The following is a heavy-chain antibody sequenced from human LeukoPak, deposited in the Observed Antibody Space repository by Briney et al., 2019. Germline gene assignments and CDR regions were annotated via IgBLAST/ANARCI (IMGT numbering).Heavy chain of an antibody. J-gene: IGHJ4*02. CDR1: GYXFTGYY. V-gene: IGHV1-2*02. CDR2: INPNSGGT. CDR3: ARSTGTTFGFSDY. Sequence: ASVKVSCKASGYXFTGYYMHWVRQAPGQGLEWMGWINPNSGGTNYAQKFQGRVTMTRDTSISTAYMELTRLRSDDTAVYYCARSTGTTFGFSDYWGQGTLVTVSS. D-gene: IGHD3-16*01.